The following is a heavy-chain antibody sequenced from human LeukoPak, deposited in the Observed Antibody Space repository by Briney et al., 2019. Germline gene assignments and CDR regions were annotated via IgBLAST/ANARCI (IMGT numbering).Heavy chain of an antibody. Sequence: PGGSLRLSCAASGFTFSSYSMNWVRQAPGKGLEWVSSISSSSSYIYYADSVKGRFTISRDNSKNTLYLQMNSLRAEDTAVYYCARKSRAAGNFDYWGQGTLVTVSS. CDR1: GFTFSSYS. D-gene: IGHD6-13*01. CDR3: ARKSRAAGNFDY. J-gene: IGHJ4*02. V-gene: IGHV3-21*01. CDR2: ISSSSSYI.